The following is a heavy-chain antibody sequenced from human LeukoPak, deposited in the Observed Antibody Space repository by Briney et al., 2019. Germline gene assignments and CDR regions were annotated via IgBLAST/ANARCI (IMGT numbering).Heavy chain of an antibody. D-gene: IGHD6-19*01. CDR3: ATVPYSSGWYYFDY. CDR1: GYTLTELS. CDR2: FDPEDGET. Sequence: ASVKVSCKVSGYTLTELSMHWVRQAPGKGLEWMGGFDPEDGETIYAQKFQGRVTMTEDTSTDIAYMELSSLRSEDTAVYYCATVPYSSGWYYFDYWGQGTLVTVSS. J-gene: IGHJ4*02. V-gene: IGHV1-24*01.